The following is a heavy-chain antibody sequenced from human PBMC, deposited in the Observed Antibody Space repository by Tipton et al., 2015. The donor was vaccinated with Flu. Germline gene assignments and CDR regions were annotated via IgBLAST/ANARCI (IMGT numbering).Heavy chain of an antibody. J-gene: IGHJ6*02. Sequence: SLRLSCTASGFIVGDYGMFWIRQAPGKGLEWVAFIRSKGYGGTTEHAASVKGRFTMSRDESKSIVYLQMDSLRAEDTAVYYCARDHPPSITVLGEITDYFGMAVWGQGTTVTVSS. CDR2: IRSKGYGGTT. CDR1: GFIVGDYG. D-gene: IGHD3-3*01. V-gene: IGHV3-49*03. CDR3: ARDHPPSITVLGEITDYFGMAV.